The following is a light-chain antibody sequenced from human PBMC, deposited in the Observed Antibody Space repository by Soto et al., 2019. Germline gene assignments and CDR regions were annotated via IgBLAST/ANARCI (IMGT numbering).Light chain of an antibody. CDR1: SSDVGGYTY. V-gene: IGLV2-14*01. J-gene: IGLJ2*01. CDR2: EVS. CDR3: ISYASTGTLV. Sequence: QSVLTQPASVSGTPGQSITISCTGTSSDVGGYTYVSWYQQHPGKAPKLMIYEVSYRPSGVSNRFSGSKSGNTASLTISGLQAEDEADYYCISYASTGTLVVGGGTKVTVL.